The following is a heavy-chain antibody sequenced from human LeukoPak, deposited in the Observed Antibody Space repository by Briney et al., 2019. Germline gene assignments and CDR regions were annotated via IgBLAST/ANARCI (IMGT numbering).Heavy chain of an antibody. CDR3: AKDQTSYDANTGPDV. Sequence: PGGSFRLSCAASGFTFRNFAMNWVRQAPGKGLEWVAVISYDGSNKFYADSVKGRFTISGDNSKNTVYMEMNSLRAEDTAVYYCAKDQTSYDANTGPDVWGQGTTVTVSS. J-gene: IGHJ6*02. CDR2: ISYDGSNK. D-gene: IGHD3-16*01. V-gene: IGHV3-30*18. CDR1: GFTFRNFA.